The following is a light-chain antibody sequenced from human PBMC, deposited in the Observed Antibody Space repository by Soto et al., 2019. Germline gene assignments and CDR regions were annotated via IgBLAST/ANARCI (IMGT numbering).Light chain of an antibody. V-gene: IGLV1-44*01. CDR2: ANN. J-gene: IGLJ3*02. CDR1: YSNIGSNA. Sequence: QSVLTQAPSMSGTPGQTVIISCSGSYSNIGSNAVAWYRQVPGSAPKLLIYANNQRPSGVPDRFSGSKSGASASLAIRSLQSEDETDFYCAAWDDSLNGVVFGGGTQLTVL. CDR3: AAWDDSLNGVV.